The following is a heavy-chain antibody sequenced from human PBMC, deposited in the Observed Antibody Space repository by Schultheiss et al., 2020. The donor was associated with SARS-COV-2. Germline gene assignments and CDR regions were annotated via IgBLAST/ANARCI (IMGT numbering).Heavy chain of an antibody. J-gene: IGHJ4*02. CDR1: GGSISSSNW. Sequence: GSLRLSCAVSGGSISSSNWWSWVRQPPGKGLEWIGEIYHSGGTYYNPSLKSRVTISVDKSKNQFSLKLSSVTAADTAVYYCARGGSGYDLRSLYYWGQGTLVTVSS. CDR3: ARGGSGYDLRSLYY. CDR2: IYHSGGT. V-gene: IGHV4-4*02. D-gene: IGHD5-12*01.